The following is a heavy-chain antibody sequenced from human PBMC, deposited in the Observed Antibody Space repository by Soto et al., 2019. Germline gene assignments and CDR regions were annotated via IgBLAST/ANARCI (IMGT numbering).Heavy chain of an antibody. D-gene: IGHD2-2*01. CDR2: IIPIFGTA. CDR3: ARGGAGYCSSTSCYAIYYYYGMDV. Sequence: SVKVSCKASRGTFSSYAISWVRQAPGQGLEWMGGIIPIFGTANYAQKFQGRVTITADESTSTAYMELSSLRSEDTAVYYCARGGAGYCSSTSCYAIYYYYGMDVWGQGTTVTVSS. V-gene: IGHV1-69*13. J-gene: IGHJ6*02. CDR1: RGTFSSYA.